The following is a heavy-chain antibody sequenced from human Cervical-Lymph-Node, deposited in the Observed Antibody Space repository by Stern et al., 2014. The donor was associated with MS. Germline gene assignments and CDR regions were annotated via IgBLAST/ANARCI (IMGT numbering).Heavy chain of an antibody. J-gene: IGHJ4*02. Sequence: QVQLQESGPGLVKPSETLSLTCTVSGGSISSSSYYWGWIRQPPGKGLEWIGSIYYSGSTYYNPSLKSRVTLSVDTSKNQFSLKRSSVTAADTAVYYCARRRAAAGAVLFDYWGQGTLVTVSS. V-gene: IGHV4-39*01. CDR1: GGSISSSSYY. D-gene: IGHD6-13*01. CDR2: IYYSGST. CDR3: ARRRAAAGAVLFDY.